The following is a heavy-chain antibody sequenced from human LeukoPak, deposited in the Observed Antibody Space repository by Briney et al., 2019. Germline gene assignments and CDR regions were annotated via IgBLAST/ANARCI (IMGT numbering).Heavy chain of an antibody. V-gene: IGHV4-34*01. Sequence: SETLSLTCAVYGGSFSGYYWSWIRQPPGKGLEWIGEINHSGSTNYNPSLKSRVTISVDTSKNQFSLKLSSVTAADTAVYYCARGGGQWPVRDFDYWGQGTLVTVSS. CDR3: ARGGGQWPVRDFDY. J-gene: IGHJ4*02. CDR1: GGSFSGYY. CDR2: INHSGST. D-gene: IGHD6-19*01.